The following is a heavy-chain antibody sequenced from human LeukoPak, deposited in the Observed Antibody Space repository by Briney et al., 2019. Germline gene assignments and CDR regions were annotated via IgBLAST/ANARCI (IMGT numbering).Heavy chain of an antibody. CDR3: ARDPEYSSSSDGGPYFDY. V-gene: IGHV6-1*01. CDR2: TYYRSKWYN. D-gene: IGHD6-6*01. Sequence: SQTLSLTYAISGDSVSSNSAAWNWIRQSPSRGLEWLGRTYYRSKWYNDYAVSVKSRITINPDTSKNQFSLQLNSVTPEDTAVYYCARDPEYSSSSDGGPYFDYWGQGTLVTVSS. CDR1: GDSVSSNSAA. J-gene: IGHJ4*02.